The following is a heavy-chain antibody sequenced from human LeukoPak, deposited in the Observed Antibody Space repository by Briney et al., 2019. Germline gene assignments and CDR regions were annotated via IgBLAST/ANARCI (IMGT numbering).Heavy chain of an antibody. V-gene: IGHV3-30*02. CDR2: IYYDGSKT. CDR1: GFTFSSFG. D-gene: IGHD3-22*01. Sequence: GGSLRLSCAASGFTFSSFGMHWVRQAPGKGLEWAAFIYYDGSKTYYADSVKGRFTISRDNSKNTLFLQMNSLRAEGTAVYYCAKDINYYDSSGLLGDYWGQGTLVTVSS. J-gene: IGHJ4*02. CDR3: AKDINYYDSSGLLGDY.